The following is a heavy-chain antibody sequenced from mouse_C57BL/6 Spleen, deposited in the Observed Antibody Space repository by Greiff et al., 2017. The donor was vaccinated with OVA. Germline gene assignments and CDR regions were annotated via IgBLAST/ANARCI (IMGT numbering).Heavy chain of an antibody. CDR3: ARDGGNYWYFDV. V-gene: IGHV5-16*01. Sequence: EVKLVESEGGLVQPGSSMKLSCTASGFTFSDYYMAWVRQVPEKGLEWVANINYDGSSTYYLDSLKSRFIISRDNAKNILYLQMSSLKSEDTATYYCARDGGNYWYFDVWGTGTTVTVSS. CDR1: GFTFSDYY. J-gene: IGHJ1*03. D-gene: IGHD1-1*01. CDR2: INYDGSST.